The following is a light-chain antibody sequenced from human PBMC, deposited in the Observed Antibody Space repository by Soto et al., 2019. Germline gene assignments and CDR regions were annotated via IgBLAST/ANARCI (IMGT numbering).Light chain of an antibody. CDR3: QYYDSYSWT. V-gene: IGKV1-5*03. CDR2: KAS. CDR1: QSIRDW. J-gene: IGKJ1*01. Sequence: DIQMTQSPSTLSASVGDRVTITCRASQSIRDWLAWYQQKPGKAPKFLIYKASNLESGGPSRFSGSGSGTDFTLTISSVQPDDFATYYCQYYDSYSWTFGQGTKVEIK.